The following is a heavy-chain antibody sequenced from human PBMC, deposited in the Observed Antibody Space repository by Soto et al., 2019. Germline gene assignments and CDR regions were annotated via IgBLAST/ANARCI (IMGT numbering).Heavy chain of an antibody. J-gene: IGHJ6*02. CDR1: GYSISRGYY. CDR3: ARDWGVPAAIPHYYYYYGMDV. Sequence: SETLSLTCAVSGYSISRGYYWGWIRQPPGKWLEWIGSIYHSGSTYYNPSLKSRVTISVDTSKNQFSLKLSFVTAADTAVYYCARDWGVPAAIPHYYYYYGMDVWGQGTTVTVS. V-gene: IGHV4-38-2*02. CDR2: IYHSGST. D-gene: IGHD2-2*02.